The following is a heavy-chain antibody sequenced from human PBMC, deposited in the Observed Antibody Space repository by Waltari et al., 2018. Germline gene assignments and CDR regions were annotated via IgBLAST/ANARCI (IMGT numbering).Heavy chain of an antibody. V-gene: IGHV4-34*02. CDR3: ARKSPKNYDSSGYYYFQFDY. D-gene: IGHD3-22*01. CDR1: GGSFSGSY. J-gene: IGHJ4*02. CDR2: INHRGST. Sequence: QVQLQQWGAGLLKPSETLSLTCAVYGGSFSGSYWSWIRQSPGKGLEWIGEINHRGSTNYNPSLKSRVTISVDTSKSQFSLKLSSVTAADTAVYYCARKSPKNYDSSGYYYFQFDYWGQGTLVTVSS.